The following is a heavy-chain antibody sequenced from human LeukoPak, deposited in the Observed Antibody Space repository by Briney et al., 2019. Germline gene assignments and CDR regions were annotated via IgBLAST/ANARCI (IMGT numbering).Heavy chain of an antibody. CDR2: ISDSSSTM. V-gene: IGHV3-48*01. CDR3: ARDLEDSSPFGAFDM. D-gene: IGHD3-22*01. CDR1: GFTFSNYY. Sequence: GESLRLSCVASGFTFSNYYMNWVRQAPGKGLEWLSYISDSSSTMYYADSVKGRLTISRDNSKNTLYLQMNSLRAEDTAVYYCARDLEDSSPFGAFDMWGQGTMVTVSS. J-gene: IGHJ3*02.